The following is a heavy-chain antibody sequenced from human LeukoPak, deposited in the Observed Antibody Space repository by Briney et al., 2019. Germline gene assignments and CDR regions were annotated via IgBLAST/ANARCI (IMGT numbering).Heavy chain of an antibody. CDR2: VTYDGVNK. V-gene: IGHV3-30*04. CDR3: ARDGLSGSPDGFDI. D-gene: IGHD1-26*01. Sequence: GGSLRLSCAASGFSFGSYTMHWVRQAPGKGLEWVALVTYDGVNKYYADSVKGRLTASKDNSKNMLFLQMNSLRAEDTAVYYCARDGLSGSPDGFDIWGQGTMVTVSS. CDR1: GFSFGSYT. J-gene: IGHJ3*02.